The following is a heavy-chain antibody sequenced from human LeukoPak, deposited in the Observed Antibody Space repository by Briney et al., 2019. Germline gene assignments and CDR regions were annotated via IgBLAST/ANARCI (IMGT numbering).Heavy chain of an antibody. V-gene: IGHV1-2*02. CDR3: ARDLKGGRFPKNWLDP. Sequence: ASVKVSCKASGFTFTDYYIHWVRQAPGQGLEWMGWINPNSGDTNCAQKFQGRVTMTRDTSLSTTYMELTSDDTAVYYCARDLKGGRFPKNWLDPWGQGTLVTVSS. J-gene: IGHJ5*02. CDR2: INPNSGDT. D-gene: IGHD3-3*01. CDR1: GFTFTDYY.